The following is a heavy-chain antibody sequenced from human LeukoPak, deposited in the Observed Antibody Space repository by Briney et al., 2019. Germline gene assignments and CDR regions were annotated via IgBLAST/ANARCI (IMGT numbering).Heavy chain of an antibody. Sequence: SETLSLTCTVSGDSINGFYWSWIRQPPGKGLEWVSYIYYAGRTTYNPSLKSRVTISVDTSKNQFSLKLTSLTAADTAVYYCARQGRFSYFGMDVWGQGTTVTVSS. CDR2: IYYAGRT. J-gene: IGHJ6*02. CDR3: ARQGRFSYFGMDV. D-gene: IGHD3-3*01. V-gene: IGHV4-59*08. CDR1: GDSINGFY.